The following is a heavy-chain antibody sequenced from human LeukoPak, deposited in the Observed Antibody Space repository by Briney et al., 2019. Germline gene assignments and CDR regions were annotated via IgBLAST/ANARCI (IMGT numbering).Heavy chain of an antibody. CDR1: VHTLNHLS. V-gene: IGHV1-24*01. Sequence: ASVKVSCKPFVHTLNHLSIHWVRQAPGKGLEWLGGFDPEDDERMYAPKFQGRVTVTEDNSIDTAYMELTSLSSDDTGVYYCSTETAGNYWGQGTLVTVSS. CDR2: FDPEDDER. J-gene: IGHJ4*02. CDR3: STETAGNY.